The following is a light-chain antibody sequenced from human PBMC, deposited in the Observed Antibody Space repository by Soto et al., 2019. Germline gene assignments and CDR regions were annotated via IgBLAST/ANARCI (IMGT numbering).Light chain of an antibody. CDR2: GTF. CDR1: QNVARPS. J-gene: IGKJ1*01. Sequence: EIVLRQSPATLSLSPGETATLSCRASQNVARPSLAWYQQIPGKAPRLLISGTFNRATGIPGRFSCSVSGTNFTLTISRLETEDFAVYFCWQYGSSHRTFGQWTKVEVK. V-gene: IGKV3-20*01. CDR3: WQYGSSHRT.